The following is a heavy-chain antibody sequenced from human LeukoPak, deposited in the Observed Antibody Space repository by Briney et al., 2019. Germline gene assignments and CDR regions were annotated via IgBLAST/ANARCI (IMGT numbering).Heavy chain of an antibody. CDR1: LDSTTSNF. Sequence: SSETLSLTCTVSLDSTTSNFWGWVRQPPGKGLEWIGEIHRSGSPNYNPSLQSRVTISIDRSRNQIALELSSVTAADTAVYYCAREILGGFNPGAYWGQGTLVTVSS. CDR3: AREILGGFNPGAY. D-gene: IGHD1-14*01. CDR2: IHRSGSP. V-gene: IGHV4-4*02. J-gene: IGHJ4*02.